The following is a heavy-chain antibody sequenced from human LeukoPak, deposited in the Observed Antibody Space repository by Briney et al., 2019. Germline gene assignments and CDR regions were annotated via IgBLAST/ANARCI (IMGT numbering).Heavy chain of an antibody. CDR2: FDPEDGET. Sequence: ASVKVSCKVSGYTLTELSMHWVRQAPGKGLEWMGGFDPEDGETIYAQKFQGRVTMTEDTSTNTAYMELSSLRSEDTAVYYCATSVGGDSSSWYGYYYYYMDVWGKGTTVTVSS. V-gene: IGHV1-24*01. CDR3: ATSVGGDSSSWYGYYYYYMDV. D-gene: IGHD6-13*01. J-gene: IGHJ6*03. CDR1: GYTLTELS.